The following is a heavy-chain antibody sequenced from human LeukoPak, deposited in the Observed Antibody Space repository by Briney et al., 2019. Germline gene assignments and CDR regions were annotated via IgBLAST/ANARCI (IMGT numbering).Heavy chain of an antibody. V-gene: IGHV4-34*01. CDR1: GGSFSGYY. D-gene: IGHD4-11*01. CDR2: INHSGST. CDR3: ARTPQKTVTTDY. J-gene: IGHJ4*02. Sequence: SETLSLTCAVYGGSFSGYYWSWIRQPPGKGLEWIGEINHSGSTNYNPSLKCRVTISVDTSKNQFSLKLSSVTAADTAVYYCARTPQKTVTTDYWGQGTLVTVSS.